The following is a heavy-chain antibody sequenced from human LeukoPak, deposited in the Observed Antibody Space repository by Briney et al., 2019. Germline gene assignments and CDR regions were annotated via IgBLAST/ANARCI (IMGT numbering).Heavy chain of an antibody. Sequence: PGGSLRLSCAASGFTFSNNDMSWVRQAPGKGLEWVSAISGSGDNTNYGDSVKGRFTISRDNPKNTLYLQMNSLRAEDTAAYFCAKRGVVIRVILVGFHKEAYYFDSWGQGALVTVSS. D-gene: IGHD3-22*01. CDR2: ISGSGDNT. CDR3: AKRGVVIRVILVGFHKEAYYFDS. CDR1: GFTFSNND. V-gene: IGHV3-23*01. J-gene: IGHJ4*02.